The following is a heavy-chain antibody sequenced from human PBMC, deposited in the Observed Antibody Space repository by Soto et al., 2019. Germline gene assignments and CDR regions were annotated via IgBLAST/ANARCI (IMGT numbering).Heavy chain of an antibody. CDR2: IFSIDEK. V-gene: IGHV2-26*01. D-gene: IGHD5-12*01. Sequence: QVTLKVSGPVLVTPTQTLTLTCTVYGFSLTNARFGVSWIRQPPGKALEWLAHIFSIDEKSYSASLKHRLTISRDPSKGHVALTIPNTAPVVTATYYFARTSGSDPVATIDNWFDSWGRRNVVNVSS. CDR1: GFSLTNARFG. J-gene: IGHJ5*01. CDR3: ARTSGSDPVATIDNWFDS.